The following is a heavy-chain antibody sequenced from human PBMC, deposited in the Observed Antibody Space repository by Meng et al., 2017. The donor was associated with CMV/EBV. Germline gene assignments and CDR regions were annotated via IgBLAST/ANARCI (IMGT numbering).Heavy chain of an antibody. D-gene: IGHD5-24*01. Sequence: GESLKISCAASGFTFSSYWMSWVRQAPGKGLEWVANIKQDGSEKYYVDSVKGRFTISRDNAKNSLYLQMNSLRAEDTAVYYCALIGEMATIDYWGQGTLVTVS. V-gene: IGHV3-7*01. CDR1: GFTFSSYW. CDR2: IKQDGSEK. CDR3: ALIGEMATIDY. J-gene: IGHJ4*02.